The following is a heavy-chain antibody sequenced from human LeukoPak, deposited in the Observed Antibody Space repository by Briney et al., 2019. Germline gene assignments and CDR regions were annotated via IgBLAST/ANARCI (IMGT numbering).Heavy chain of an antibody. V-gene: IGHV3-20*04. Sequence: PGGSLRLSCAASGFTFDDYGVSWVRQAPGKGLEWVSGINWNGGSTGYADSVKGRFTISRDNAKNSLYLQMNSLRAEDTALYYCARERSYDFWSGAFDYWGQGTLVTVSS. J-gene: IGHJ4*02. D-gene: IGHD3-3*01. CDR3: ARERSYDFWSGAFDY. CDR2: INWNGGST. CDR1: GFTFDDYG.